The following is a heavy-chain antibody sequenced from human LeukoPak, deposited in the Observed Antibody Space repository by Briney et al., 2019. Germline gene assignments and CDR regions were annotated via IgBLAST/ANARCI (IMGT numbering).Heavy chain of an antibody. D-gene: IGHD4-17*01. CDR3: SRDHGDYSFDY. J-gene: IGHJ4*02. Sequence: PGRSLRLSCVASGFTFSNYGMNWVRPAPGKGLGWVAIIWFDGSNIDYADSVNGRFTISRDNSKNTLFLQMNSLRAEDTAVYYCSRDHGDYSFDYWGQGTLVTVSS. CDR2: IWFDGSNI. V-gene: IGHV3-33*01. CDR1: GFTFSNYG.